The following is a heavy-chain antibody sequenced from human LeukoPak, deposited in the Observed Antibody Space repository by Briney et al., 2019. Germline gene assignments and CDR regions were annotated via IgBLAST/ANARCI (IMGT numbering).Heavy chain of an antibody. D-gene: IGHD2-15*01. CDR2: INHSGST. V-gene: IGHV4-34*01. Sequence: SETLSLTCAVYGGSFSGYYWSWIRQPPGKGLEWIGEINHSGSTNYNPSLKSRVTISVDTSKNQFSLKLSSVTAADTAVYYCARIRKVARYFDYWGQGTLATVSS. CDR3: ARIRKVARYFDY. CDR1: GGSFSGYY. J-gene: IGHJ4*02.